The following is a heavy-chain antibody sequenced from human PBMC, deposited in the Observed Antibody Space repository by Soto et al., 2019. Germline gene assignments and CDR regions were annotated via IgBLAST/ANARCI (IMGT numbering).Heavy chain of an antibody. CDR3: AKAKNDYNWDNRPPFDY. CDR1: GFTLRNYA. V-gene: IGHV3-23*01. CDR2: ISANDVGT. J-gene: IGHJ4*02. D-gene: IGHD1-20*01. Sequence: GGSLRLSCEASGFTLRNYAMTWVRQAPGKGLEWVSLISANDVGTYYAESVKTRFTISTDQSRNAVYLQMDSLRADDTAIYYCAKAKNDYNWDNRPPFDYWGQGTLVTVSS.